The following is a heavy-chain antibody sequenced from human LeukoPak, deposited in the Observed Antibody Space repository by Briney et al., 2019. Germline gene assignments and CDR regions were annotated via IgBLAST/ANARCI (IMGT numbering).Heavy chain of an antibody. D-gene: IGHD5-12*01. Sequence: GGSLRLSCAASGFTFSDYYMSWIRQAPGKGLEGVSYISSISSYTNYADSVKGRFTISRDNAKNSLYLQMNSLRAEDTAVYYCARERGYSGYDYGYYFDCWGQGTLVTVSS. CDR1: GFTFSDYY. CDR2: ISSISSYT. J-gene: IGHJ4*02. CDR3: ARERGYSGYDYGYYFDC. V-gene: IGHV3-11*05.